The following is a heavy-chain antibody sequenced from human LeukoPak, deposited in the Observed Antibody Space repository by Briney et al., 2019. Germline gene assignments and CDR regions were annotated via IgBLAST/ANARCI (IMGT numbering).Heavy chain of an antibody. CDR3: AREGIAAAEGAFDI. J-gene: IGHJ3*02. CDR2: ISGSGGST. D-gene: IGHD6-13*01. CDR1: GFTFSSYG. V-gene: IGHV3-23*01. Sequence: PGGSLRLSCAASGFTFSSYGMSWVRQAPGKGLEWVSAISGSGGSTYYADSVKGRFTISRDNAKNSLYLQMNSLRAEDTAVYYCAREGIAAAEGAFDIWGQGTMVTVSS.